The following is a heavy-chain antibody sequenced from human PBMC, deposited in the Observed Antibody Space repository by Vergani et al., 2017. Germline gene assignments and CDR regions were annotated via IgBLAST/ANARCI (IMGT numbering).Heavy chain of an antibody. Sequence: EVPLVPSGAEVKTPGESLKISCKGSGYSFTSYWIGWVRQMPGKGLEWMGIIYPGDSDTRYSPSFQGQVTISADKSISTAYLQWSSLKASDTAMYYCARGVGIVVGKISNDAFDIWGQGTMVTVSS. CDR1: GYSFTSYW. CDR2: IYPGDSDT. J-gene: IGHJ3*02. CDR3: ARGVGIVVGKISNDAFDI. D-gene: IGHD2-2*01. V-gene: IGHV5-51*01.